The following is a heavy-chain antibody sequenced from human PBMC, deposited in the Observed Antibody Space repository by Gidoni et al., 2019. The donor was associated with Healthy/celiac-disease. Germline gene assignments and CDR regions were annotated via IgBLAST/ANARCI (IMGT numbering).Heavy chain of an antibody. V-gene: IGHV4-39*01. Sequence: QLQLQESGPGLVKPSETLSLTCTVSGGSISSSSYYWGWIRQPPGKGLEWIGSIYYSGSTYYNPSLKSRVTISVDTSKNQFSLKLSSVTAADTAVYYCAGSIAARSGWAWGRGTMVTVSS. CDR3: AGSIAARSGWA. D-gene: IGHD6-6*01. CDR1: GGSISSSSYY. J-gene: IGHJ3*01. CDR2: IYYSGST.